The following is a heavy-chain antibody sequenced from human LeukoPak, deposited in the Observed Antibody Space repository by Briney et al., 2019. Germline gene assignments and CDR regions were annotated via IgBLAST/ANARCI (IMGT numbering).Heavy chain of an antibody. CDR1: GFTFSSYA. J-gene: IGHJ4*02. D-gene: IGHD3-10*01. Sequence: GGSLRLSCAASGFTFSSYAMTWVRQAPGKGLEWVSTISGSGDNTFYADSVKGRFTISRDNSMHTLYLQMNSLRAEDTAVYYCARVTYGSGTYGAFDYWGQGTLVTVSS. CDR2: ISGSGDNT. V-gene: IGHV3-23*01. CDR3: ARVTYGSGTYGAFDY.